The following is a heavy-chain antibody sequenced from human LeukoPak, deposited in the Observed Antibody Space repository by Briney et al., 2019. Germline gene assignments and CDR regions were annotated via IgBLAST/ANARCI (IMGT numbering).Heavy chain of an antibody. CDR1: GYSFTSYW. CDR3: ARHCSSTSCYGYYFDY. D-gene: IGHD2-2*01. CDR2: IYPGDSDT. Sequence: GESLKISCKGSGYSFTSYWIGWVRQVPGKGLEWMGIIYPGDSDTRYSPSFQGQVTISADKSISTAYLQWSSLKASDTAMYYCARHCSSTSCYGYYFDYWGQGTLVTVSS. V-gene: IGHV5-51*01. J-gene: IGHJ4*02.